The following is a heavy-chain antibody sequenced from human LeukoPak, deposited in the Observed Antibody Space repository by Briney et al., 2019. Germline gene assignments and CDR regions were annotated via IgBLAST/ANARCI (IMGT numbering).Heavy chain of an antibody. D-gene: IGHD3-22*01. CDR3: ASSPLGGYQYYFDY. J-gene: IGHJ4*02. Sequence: PGGSLRLSCAASGFTVSSNYMSWVRQAPGKGLEWVSVIYSGGSTYYADSVKGRFTISRDNSKNTLYLQMNSLRAEDTAVYYRASSPLGGYQYYFDYWGQGTLVTVSS. CDR2: IYSGGST. CDR1: GFTVSSNY. V-gene: IGHV3-66*01.